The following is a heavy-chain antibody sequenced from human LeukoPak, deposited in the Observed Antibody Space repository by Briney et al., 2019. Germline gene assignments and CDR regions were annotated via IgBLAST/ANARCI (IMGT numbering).Heavy chain of an antibody. Sequence: GGSLRLSCAASGFTFSSYGMHWVRQAPGKGLEWVAVISYDGSNKYYADSVKGRFTISRDNAKNSLYLQMNSLRAEDTAVYYCARFPWDVAFDCFDYWGQGTLVTVSS. D-gene: IGHD1-26*01. CDR2: ISYDGSNK. J-gene: IGHJ4*02. CDR3: ARFPWDVAFDCFDY. CDR1: GFTFSSYG. V-gene: IGHV3-30*03.